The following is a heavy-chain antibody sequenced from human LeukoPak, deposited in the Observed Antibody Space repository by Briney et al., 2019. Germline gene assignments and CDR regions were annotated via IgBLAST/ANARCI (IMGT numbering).Heavy chain of an antibody. J-gene: IGHJ3*02. Sequence: SETLSLTCTVSGGSISSGGYYWSWIRQPAGKGLEWIGRIYTSGSTNYNPSLKSRVTMSVDTSKNQFSLKLSSVTAADTAVYYCARDLYDSSGYTSINAFDIWGQGTMVTVSS. D-gene: IGHD3-22*01. CDR3: ARDLYDSSGYTSINAFDI. V-gene: IGHV4-61*02. CDR1: GGSISSGGYY. CDR2: IYTSGST.